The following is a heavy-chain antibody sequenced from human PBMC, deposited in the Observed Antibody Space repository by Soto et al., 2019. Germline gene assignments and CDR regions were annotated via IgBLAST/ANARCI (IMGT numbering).Heavy chain of an antibody. CDR2: IYYSGST. CDR3: ARHRTIVGAPTDRGQFDY. D-gene: IGHD1-26*01. Sequence: SETLSLTCTVSGGSISSSSYYWGWIRQPPGKGLEWIGSIYYSGSTYYNPSLKSRVTISVDTSKNQFSLKLSSVTAADTAVYYCARHRTIVGAPTDRGQFDYWGQGTLVTVSS. J-gene: IGHJ4*02. V-gene: IGHV4-39*01. CDR1: GGSISSSSYY.